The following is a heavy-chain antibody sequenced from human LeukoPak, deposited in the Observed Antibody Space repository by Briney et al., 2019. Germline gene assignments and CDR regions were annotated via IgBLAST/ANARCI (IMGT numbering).Heavy chain of an antibody. CDR3: TTASLH. Sequence: GGSLRLSCAASGFTFSNAWASWVRQAPGKGLEWVGRIRSKTDGGTADYAAPVKGRFTVSRDDSKNTLYLQVNSLKTDDTAVYYCTTASLHWGQGTMVTVSS. J-gene: IGHJ3*01. CDR2: IRSKTDGGTA. CDR1: GFTFSNAW. V-gene: IGHV3-15*01.